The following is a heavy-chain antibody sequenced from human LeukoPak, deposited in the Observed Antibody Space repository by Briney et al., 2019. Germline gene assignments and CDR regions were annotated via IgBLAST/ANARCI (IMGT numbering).Heavy chain of an antibody. J-gene: IGHJ5*02. D-gene: IGHD3-22*01. V-gene: IGHV1-46*01. CDR2: INPSGGST. Sequence: ASVKVSCKASGYTFTSYYMHWVRQAPGQGLEWMGIINPSGGSTSYAQKFQGRVTMTRDTSTSTVYMELSSLRSEDTAVHYCARRSYYYDSSGYPDYWFDPWGQGTLVTVSS. CDR1: GYTFTSYY. CDR3: ARRSYYYDSSGYPDYWFDP.